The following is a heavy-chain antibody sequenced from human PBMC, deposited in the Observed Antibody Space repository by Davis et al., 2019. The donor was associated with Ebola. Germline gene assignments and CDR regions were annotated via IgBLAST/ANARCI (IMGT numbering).Heavy chain of an antibody. CDR2: ISYDGSNK. Sequence: GESLKISCEASGFTFNIYAMHWVRQAPGKGLEWVAVISYDGSNKYYADSVKGRFTISRDNSKNTLYLQMNSLRAEDTAVYYCARKTCLNLWGRGTLVTVSS. CDR3: ARKTCLNL. J-gene: IGHJ2*01. V-gene: IGHV3-30*04. CDR1: GFTFNIYA.